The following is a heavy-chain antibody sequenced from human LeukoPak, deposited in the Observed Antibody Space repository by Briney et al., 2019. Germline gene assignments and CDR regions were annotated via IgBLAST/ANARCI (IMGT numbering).Heavy chain of an antibody. V-gene: IGHV1-18*01. D-gene: IGHD5-12*01. Sequence: ASVKVSCKASGYTFTSYGISWVRHAPGQGLEWRGWISAYNGNANYAQKLQGRVTMTADTSTSTAYMELRSLRSDDTAVYYCAFVSQMATSRNIDYWGQGTLVTVSS. CDR1: GYTFTSYG. CDR2: ISAYNGNA. CDR3: AFVSQMATSRNIDY. J-gene: IGHJ4*02.